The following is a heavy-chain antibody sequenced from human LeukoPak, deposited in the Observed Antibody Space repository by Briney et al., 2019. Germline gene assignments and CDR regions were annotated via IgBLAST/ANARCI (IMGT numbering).Heavy chain of an antibody. CDR3: ARVAELVVPAATSFDP. D-gene: IGHD2-2*01. Sequence: ASVMVSCKASGYTFTGYYMHWVRQAPGQGLEWMGWINPNSGGTNYAQKFQGRVTMTRDTSISTAYMELSRLRSDDTAVYYCARVAELVVPAATSFDPWGQGTLVTVSS. CDR1: GYTFTGYY. J-gene: IGHJ5*02. V-gene: IGHV1-2*02. CDR2: INPNSGGT.